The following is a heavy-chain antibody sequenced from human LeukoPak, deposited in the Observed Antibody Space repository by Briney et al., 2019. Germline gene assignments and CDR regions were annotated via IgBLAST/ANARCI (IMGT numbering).Heavy chain of an antibody. CDR3: ARKGDYEVDFDY. J-gene: IGHJ4*02. D-gene: IGHD4-17*01. CDR2: INPNTGGT. V-gene: IGHV1-2*06. CDR1: GYTFINYF. Sequence: ASVKVSCKASGYTFINYFLHWVRQAPGQGLEWMGRINPNTGGTNYAQKFQGRIIMTRDTSINTAYMELTRLRSDDTAVCYCARKGDYEVDFDYWGQGTLVTVSS.